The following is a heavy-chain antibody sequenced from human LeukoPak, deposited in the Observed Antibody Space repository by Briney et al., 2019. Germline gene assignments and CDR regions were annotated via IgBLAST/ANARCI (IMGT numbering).Heavy chain of an antibody. J-gene: IGHJ6*03. CDR1: GFTFSSYG. D-gene: IGHD3-10*01. CDR2: ISGNGGST. V-gene: IGHV3-23*01. CDR3: AKVGPSLVRGLIRGGARYYYNYMDV. Sequence: GGSLRLSCAPSGFTFSSYGMSWVRQAPGKGLEWVSAISGNGGSTYYADSVKGRFAISRDTSKNTLYLQMNSLRAEDTAVYYCAKVGPSLVRGLIRGGARYYYNYMDVWGKGTTVTISS.